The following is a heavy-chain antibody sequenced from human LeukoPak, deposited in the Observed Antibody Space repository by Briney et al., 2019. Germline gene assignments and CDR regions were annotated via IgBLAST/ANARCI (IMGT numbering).Heavy chain of an antibody. D-gene: IGHD6-13*01. CDR1: GFTFNTCW. Sequence: SGGSLRLSCAASGFTFNTCWMSWVRQAPGKGLEWVANIKQDGSEKYYVDSVKGRFTISRDNAKNSLYLQMNSLRAEDTAMYYCARDSAGNDYWGQGTLVTVSS. CDR2: IKQDGSEK. CDR3: ARDSAGNDY. J-gene: IGHJ4*02. V-gene: IGHV3-7*01.